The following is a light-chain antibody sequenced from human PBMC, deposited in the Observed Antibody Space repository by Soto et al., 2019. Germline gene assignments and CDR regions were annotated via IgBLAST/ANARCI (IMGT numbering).Light chain of an antibody. V-gene: IGKV4-1*01. CDR1: QSVLYSSNNKNY. CDR2: WAS. J-gene: IGKJ1*01. Sequence: DIVMTQSPDSLAVSLGERATINCKSSQSVLYSSNNKNYVAWYQQKPRQPPKLLIYWASTRESGVPDRFSGSGSGTDFPLTINSLQAEDVAVYYCQQYYSTPWKFGQGTKVEIK. CDR3: QQYYSTPWK.